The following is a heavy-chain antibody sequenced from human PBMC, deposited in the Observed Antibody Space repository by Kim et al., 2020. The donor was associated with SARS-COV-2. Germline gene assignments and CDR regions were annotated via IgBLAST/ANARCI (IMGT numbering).Heavy chain of an antibody. CDR3: AKDKTVTPDWYFDP. D-gene: IGHD4-17*01. CDR1: GFTFDDYA. J-gene: IGHJ2*01. V-gene: IGHV3-9*01. CDR2: ISWNSGSI. Sequence: GGSLRLSCAASGFTFDDYAMHWVRQAPGKGLEWVSGISWNSGSIGYADSVKGRFTISRDNAKNSLYLQMNSLRAEDTALYYCAKDKTVTPDWYFDPWGRG.